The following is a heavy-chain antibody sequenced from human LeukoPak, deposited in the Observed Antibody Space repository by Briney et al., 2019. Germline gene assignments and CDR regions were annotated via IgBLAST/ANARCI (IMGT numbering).Heavy chain of an antibody. Sequence: SETLSLTCTVSGGSISSYYWSWIRQPAGKGLEWIGRIYTSGSTNYNPSLKSRVTMSVDTSKNQFSLKLSSVTAADTAVYYCARLTARTIFGVVIIRGGFDYWGQGTLVTVSS. CDR1: GGSISSYY. CDR3: ARLTARTIFGVVIIRGGFDY. CDR2: IYTSGST. V-gene: IGHV4-4*07. D-gene: IGHD3-3*01. J-gene: IGHJ4*02.